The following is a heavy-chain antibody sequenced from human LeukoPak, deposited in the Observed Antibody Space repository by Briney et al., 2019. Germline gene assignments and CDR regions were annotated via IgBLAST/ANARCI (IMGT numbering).Heavy chain of an antibody. J-gene: IGHJ6*03. V-gene: IGHV4-59*12. Sequence: SETLSLTCTVSGGSISSYYWSWIRQPPGKGLEWIGYIYYSGSTNYSPSLKSRVTISVDTSKNQFSLKLRSVTAADTAVYYCAKKDYYYMDVWGKGTTVTVSS. CDR1: GGSISSYY. CDR2: IYYSGST. CDR3: AKKDYYYMDV.